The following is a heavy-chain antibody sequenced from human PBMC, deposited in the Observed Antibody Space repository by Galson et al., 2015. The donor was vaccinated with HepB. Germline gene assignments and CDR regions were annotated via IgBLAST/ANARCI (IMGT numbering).Heavy chain of an antibody. CDR2: ISYDGSDK. Sequence: SLRLSCAASGFTFSNYGMHWVRQAPGKGLEWVAVISYDGSDKYYADSVKGRFTISRDNSKNTLYLQMNSLRAEDTAVYYCAIAAAGTFDYWGQGTLVTVSS. D-gene: IGHD6-13*01. CDR3: AIAAAGTFDY. CDR1: GFTFSNYG. J-gene: IGHJ4*02. V-gene: IGHV3-30*03.